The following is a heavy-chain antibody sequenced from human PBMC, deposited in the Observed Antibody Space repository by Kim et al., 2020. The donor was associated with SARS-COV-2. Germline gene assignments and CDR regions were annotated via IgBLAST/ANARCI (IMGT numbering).Heavy chain of an antibody. CDR3: ARRSDILTGYPLDPFFDY. Sequence: KGRFTISRDNAKNSLYLQMNSLRDEDTAVYYCARRSDILTGYPLDPFFDYWGQGTLVTVSS. D-gene: IGHD3-9*01. J-gene: IGHJ4*02. V-gene: IGHV3-48*02.